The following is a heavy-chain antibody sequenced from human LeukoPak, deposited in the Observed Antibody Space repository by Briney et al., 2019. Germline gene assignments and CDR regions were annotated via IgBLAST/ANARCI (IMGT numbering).Heavy chain of an antibody. CDR3: AKIGTATITYYFDY. V-gene: IGHV3-23*01. CDR2: VSGSGGGT. Sequence: PGGSLRLSCAASGFTFSNYAMSWVRQAPGKGLEWVSAVSGSGGGTYYADSVRGRFTISRDNSKNTLYLQMNSLRARDTAVYYCAKIGTATITYYFDYWGQGTLVTVSS. D-gene: IGHD5-12*01. J-gene: IGHJ4*02. CDR1: GFTFSNYA.